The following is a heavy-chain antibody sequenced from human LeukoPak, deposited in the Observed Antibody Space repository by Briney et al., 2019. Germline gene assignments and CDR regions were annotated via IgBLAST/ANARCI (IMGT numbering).Heavy chain of an antibody. Sequence: GGSLRLSCAASGFTFSSYWMSWVRQAPGKGLQWVANIKQDGSEKYYVDSVKGRFTISRDNAKNSLYLQMNSLRAEDTAVYYCARAIAAAGTDEWVDYWGQGTLVTVSS. D-gene: IGHD6-13*01. CDR3: ARAIAAAGTDEWVDY. V-gene: IGHV3-7*04. CDR2: IKQDGSEK. CDR1: GFTFSSYW. J-gene: IGHJ4*02.